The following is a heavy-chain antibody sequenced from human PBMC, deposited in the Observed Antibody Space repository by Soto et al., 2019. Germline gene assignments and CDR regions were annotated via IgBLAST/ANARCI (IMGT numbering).Heavy chain of an antibody. V-gene: IGHV5-51*01. CDR1: GYRFTSLW. D-gene: IGHD2-2*01. J-gene: IGHJ4*02. CDR3: ARLPGIVAPGTVFLDN. Sequence: ESLKISCKASGYRFTSLWIGWVRQMPGQGLEWMGIIYPGDSDSRYRPSFQGQVTISADKSSSTAYLQWNSLQASDTAIYYCARLPGIVAPGTVFLDNWGQGTMVTVSS. CDR2: IYPGDSDS.